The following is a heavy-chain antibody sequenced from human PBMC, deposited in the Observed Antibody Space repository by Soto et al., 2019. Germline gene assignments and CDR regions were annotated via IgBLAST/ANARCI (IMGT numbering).Heavy chain of an antibody. Sequence: QVHLVQSGAEVKKPGASVKVSCKGSGYAFTTYGITWVRQAPGQGLEWMGWISANNGNTNYAQKLQGRVTVTRDTSTSPAYMELRSLRSDDTAVYYGARGRDGDYWGQGARVTVSS. CDR3: ARGRDGDY. V-gene: IGHV1-18*01. D-gene: IGHD6-6*01. CDR1: GYAFTTYG. CDR2: ISANNGNT. J-gene: IGHJ4*02.